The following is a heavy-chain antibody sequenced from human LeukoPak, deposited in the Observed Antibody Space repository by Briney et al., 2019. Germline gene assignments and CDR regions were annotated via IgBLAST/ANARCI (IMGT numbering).Heavy chain of an antibody. CDR3: ARDLSTMIVVVIEGYYFDY. D-gene: IGHD3-22*01. V-gene: IGHV3-53*01. CDR1: GFTVSSNY. CDR2: IYSSGST. J-gene: IGHJ4*02. Sequence: GGSLRLSCAASGFTVSSNYMNWVRQAPGKGLEWVSVIYSSGSTYYADSVKGRFTISRDNAKNSLYLQMNSLRAEDTAVYYCARDLSTMIVVVIEGYYFDYWGQGTLVTVSS.